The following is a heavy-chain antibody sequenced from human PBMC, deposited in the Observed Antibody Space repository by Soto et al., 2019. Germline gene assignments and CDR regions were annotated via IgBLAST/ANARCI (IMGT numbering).Heavy chain of an antibody. Sequence: SETLSLTCAVSGGSIVSSNWLNCVRQPPGKGLEWIGEIYHSGSTYYKPSLKSRVAMSVDTSKNQFSLKLTSATAADTAVYYCARRDWSGSTSHFYFDYWGQGVLVTVSS. V-gene: IGHV4-4*02. CDR1: GGSIVSSNW. CDR3: ARRDWSGSTSHFYFDY. J-gene: IGHJ4*02. D-gene: IGHD3-9*01. CDR2: IYHSGST.